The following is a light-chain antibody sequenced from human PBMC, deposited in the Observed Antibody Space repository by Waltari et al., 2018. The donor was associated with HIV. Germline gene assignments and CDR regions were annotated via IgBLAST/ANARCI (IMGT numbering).Light chain of an antibody. Sequence: IVMTQSPDSLAVSLGERATINCKSSQSVLYSSTNKNYLAWYQQKPGQPPKLLLYGASTRESGVPDRFSGSGSGTAFTLTISSLQAEDVAVYYCQQYYTTPRTFGQGTKVEIK. CDR3: QQYYTTPRT. CDR1: QSVLYSSTNKNY. V-gene: IGKV4-1*01. CDR2: GAS. J-gene: IGKJ1*01.